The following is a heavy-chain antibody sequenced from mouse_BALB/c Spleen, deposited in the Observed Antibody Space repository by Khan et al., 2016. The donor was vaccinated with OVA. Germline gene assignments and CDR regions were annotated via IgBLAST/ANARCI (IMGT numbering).Heavy chain of an antibody. CDR2: IWGGGST. CDR3: ARAYYRYDGYYAMDY. Sequence: QVQLKQSGPGLVAPSQSLSSTCTVSGFTLSRYNIHWVRQPPGKGLEWLGVIWGGGSTDYNSTLKSRLSISKDNSKSQVFLKMNSLQTDDTAMYYCARAYYRYDGYYAMDYWGQGTSVTVSS. J-gene: IGHJ4*01. V-gene: IGHV2-6-4*01. CDR1: GFTLSRYN. D-gene: IGHD2-14*01.